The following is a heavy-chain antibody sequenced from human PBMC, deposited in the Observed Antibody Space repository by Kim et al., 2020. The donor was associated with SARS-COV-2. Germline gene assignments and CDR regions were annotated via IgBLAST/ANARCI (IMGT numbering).Heavy chain of an antibody. J-gene: IGHJ4*02. CDR1: GFTFSSYS. D-gene: IGHD6-19*01. V-gene: IGHV3-21*01. Sequence: GGSLRLSCAASGFTFSSYSMNWVRQAPGKGLEWVSSISSSSSYIYYADSVKGRFTISRDNAKNSLYLQMNSLRAEDTAVYYCARDDDSSGVSGYWGQGTLVTVSS. CDR2: ISSSSSYI. CDR3: ARDDDSSGVSGY.